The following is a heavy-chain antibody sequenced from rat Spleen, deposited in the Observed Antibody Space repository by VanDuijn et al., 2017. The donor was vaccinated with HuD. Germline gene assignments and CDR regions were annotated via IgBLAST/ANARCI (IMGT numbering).Heavy chain of an antibody. CDR1: GFTFNNYG. CDR2: FSYDGFTT. J-gene: IGHJ3*01. CDR3: ATHQPIRVYTKNWFAY. Sequence: EVQLVESGGGLVQPGRSLKLSCAASGFTFNNYGMAWVRQAPTKGLEWVATFSYDGFTTYYRDSVRGRFTISSDDAKTTLYLQMDSLRSEDTATYYCATHQPIRVYTKNWFAYWGQGTLVTVSS. D-gene: IGHD1-4*01. V-gene: IGHV5-29*01.